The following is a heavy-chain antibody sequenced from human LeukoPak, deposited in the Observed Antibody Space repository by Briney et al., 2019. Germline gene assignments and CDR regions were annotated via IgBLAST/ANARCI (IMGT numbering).Heavy chain of an antibody. CDR3: ARGAGNTYYHGSGPYRRYDAFDI. Sequence: ASGKVSCKASGYTFTRYDINWVRQAAGQVLEWMGWMNPNSGNTGYAQKFQGRVTITRNTSISTAYMELSSLRSEDTAVYYCARGAGNTYYHGSGPYRRYDAFDIWGQGTMVTVSS. V-gene: IGHV1-8*03. J-gene: IGHJ3*02. CDR2: MNPNSGNT. CDR1: GYTFTRYD. D-gene: IGHD3-10*01.